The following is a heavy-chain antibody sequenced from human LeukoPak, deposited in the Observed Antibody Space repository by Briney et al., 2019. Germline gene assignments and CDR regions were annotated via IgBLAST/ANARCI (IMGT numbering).Heavy chain of an antibody. V-gene: IGHV3-30-3*01. Sequence: GGSLRLSCAASGFTFSSYAMHWVRQAPGKGLEWVAVISYDGSNKYYADSVKGRFTISRDNSKNTLYLQMNSLRAEDTAVYYCASPAEWETLHWGQGTLVTVSS. J-gene: IGHJ4*02. CDR1: GFTFSSYA. CDR3: ASPAEWETLH. CDR2: ISYDGSNK. D-gene: IGHD1-26*01.